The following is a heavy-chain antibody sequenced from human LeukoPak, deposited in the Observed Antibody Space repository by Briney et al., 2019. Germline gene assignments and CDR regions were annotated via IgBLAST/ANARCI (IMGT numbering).Heavy chain of an antibody. D-gene: IGHD2-2*01. CDR1: GFTFSSYW. CDR3: ATWGEELAALGYCSSTSCWVFDY. CDR2: IKQDGSEK. J-gene: IGHJ4*02. Sequence: GGSLRLSCAASGFTFSSYWMSWVRQAPGKGLEWVANIKQDGSEKYYVDSVKGRFTISRDNAKNSLYLQMNSLRAEDTAVYYCATWGEELAALGYCSSTSCWVFDYWGQGTLVTVSS. V-gene: IGHV3-7*03.